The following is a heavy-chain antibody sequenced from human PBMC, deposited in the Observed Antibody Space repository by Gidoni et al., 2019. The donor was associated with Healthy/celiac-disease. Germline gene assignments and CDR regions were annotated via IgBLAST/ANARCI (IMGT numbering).Heavy chain of an antibody. CDR1: GLPFSDYY. D-gene: IGHD2-15*01. CDR2: ISSSGSTI. V-gene: IGHV3-11*01. CDR3: ARDENGCSGGSCYRDNWFDP. Sequence: QVQLLESGGGLVKTGGSLRLYCAASGLPFSDYYMSWIGQAPGKGLEWVSYISSSGSTIYYADSVKGRFTISRDNAKNSLYLQMNSLRAEDTAVYYCARDENGCSGGSCYRDNWFDPWGQGTLVTVSS. J-gene: IGHJ5*02.